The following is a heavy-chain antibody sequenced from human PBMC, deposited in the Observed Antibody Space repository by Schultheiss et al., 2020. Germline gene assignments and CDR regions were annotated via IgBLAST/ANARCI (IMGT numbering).Heavy chain of an antibody. CDR3: AKDQGFGVVVVAAMTQ. CDR2: ISYDGSNK. J-gene: IGHJ4*02. V-gene: IGHV3-30*18. Sequence: GGSLRLSCAASGFTFSSYGMHWVRQAPGKGLEWVAVISYDGSNKYYADSVKGRFTISRDNSKNTLYLQMNSLRAEDTAVYYCAKDQGFGVVVVAAMTQWGQGTLVTVSS. CDR1: GFTFSSYG. D-gene: IGHD2-15*01.